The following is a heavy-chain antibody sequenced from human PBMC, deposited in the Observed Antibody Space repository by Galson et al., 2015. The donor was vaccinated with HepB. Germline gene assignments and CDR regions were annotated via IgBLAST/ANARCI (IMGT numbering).Heavy chain of an antibody. J-gene: IGHJ4*02. CDR3: AKDGTYCGGDCYPPVYYFDY. Sequence: CAASGFTFSSYAMSWVRQAPGKGLEWVSAISGSGGSTYYADSVKGRFTISRDNSKNTLYLQMNSLRAEDTAVYYCAKDGTYCGGDCYPPVYYFDYWGQGTLVTVSS. D-gene: IGHD2-21*02. V-gene: IGHV3-23*01. CDR2: ISGSGGST. CDR1: GFTFSSYA.